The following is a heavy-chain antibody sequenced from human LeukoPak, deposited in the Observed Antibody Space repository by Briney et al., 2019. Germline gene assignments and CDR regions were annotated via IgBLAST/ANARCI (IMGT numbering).Heavy chain of an antibody. CDR1: GGSINRGGYS. Sequence: SETLSLTCAVSGGSINRGGYSWSWIRQPPGKGLEWIGYINHSGSTYYNPPLESRVTISLDRSKNQFSLKLTSVTAADTAVYYCARGAHYNILTAYFDYWGQGTLVTVSS. CDR2: INHSGST. J-gene: IGHJ4*02. D-gene: IGHD3-9*01. V-gene: IGHV4-30-2*01. CDR3: ARGAHYNILTAYFDY.